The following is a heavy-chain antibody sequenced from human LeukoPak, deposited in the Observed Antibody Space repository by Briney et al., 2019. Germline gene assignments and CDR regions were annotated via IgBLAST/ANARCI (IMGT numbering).Heavy chain of an antibody. CDR3: ASGEWAQPFDH. CDR1: GYTISSGYY. V-gene: IGHV4-38-2*02. Sequence: SETLSLTCTVSGYTISSGYYWGWLRQPPGKGLEWIGSIYHSGSTYYNPSLKSRVTISADTSKNQFSLKLSSVTAADTAVYYCASGEWAQPFDHWGEGTLVTVSS. D-gene: IGHD3-10*01. J-gene: IGHJ5*02. CDR2: IYHSGST.